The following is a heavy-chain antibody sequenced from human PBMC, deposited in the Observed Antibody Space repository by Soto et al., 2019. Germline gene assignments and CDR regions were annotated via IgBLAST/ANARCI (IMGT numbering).Heavy chain of an antibody. V-gene: IGHV1-18*01. CDR3: ATDGPSNSGNLYAFDI. D-gene: IGHD5-12*01. CDR2: ISPYNGDT. Sequence: ASVKVSCKSSGYTFTTYGITWMRQAPGQGLEWMGWISPYNGDTKFAQKFQGRVTLTTDTPTSTGYMELSSLTSDDTAVYYCATDGPSNSGNLYAFDIWGQGTMVTVSS. CDR1: GYTFTTYG. J-gene: IGHJ3*02.